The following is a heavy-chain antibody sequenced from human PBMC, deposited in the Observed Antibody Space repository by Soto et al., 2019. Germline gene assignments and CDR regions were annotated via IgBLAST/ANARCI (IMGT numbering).Heavy chain of an antibody. CDR3: AKRTGRYFDY. Sequence: QVQLVQSGNEVKKSGASMKISCKASGYTFTSHAVHWVRQAPGQRLEWIGWINVGNGNTKYSQTFQGRVTITRDTSANTAYMELSSLGSEDTAVYYCAKRTGRYFDYWGQGTLVTVSS. CDR2: INVGNGNT. CDR1: GYTFTSHA. J-gene: IGHJ4*02. D-gene: IGHD1-1*01. V-gene: IGHV1-3*01.